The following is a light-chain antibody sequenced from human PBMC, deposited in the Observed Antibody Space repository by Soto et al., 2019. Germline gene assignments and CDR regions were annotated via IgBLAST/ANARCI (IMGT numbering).Light chain of an antibody. CDR2: GNS. CDR3: QSYDSSLSXYV. J-gene: IGLJ1*01. CDR1: SSNIGAGYD. V-gene: IGLV1-40*01. Sequence: QSVLTQPPSVSGAPGQRVTISCTGSSSNIGAGYDVHWYQQLPGTAPKLLIYGNSNRPSGVPDRFSGSKSGTSASLAITGLQAEDEADYYCQSYDSSLSXYVXXXXTKLXXL.